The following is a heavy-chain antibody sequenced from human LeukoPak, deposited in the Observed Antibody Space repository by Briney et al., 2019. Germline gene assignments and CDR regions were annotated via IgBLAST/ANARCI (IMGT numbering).Heavy chain of an antibody. CDR1: GGSFSGYY. CDR3: ARGHRSYDAFDY. V-gene: IGHV4-34*01. J-gene: IGHJ4*02. CDR2: INHSGST. Sequence: SETLSLTCAVYGGSFSGYYWSWIRLPPGKGLEWIGEINHSGSTNYNPSLKSRVTISVDTSKNQFSLKLSSVTAADTAVYYCARGHRSYDAFDYWGQGTLVTVSS. D-gene: IGHD1-26*01.